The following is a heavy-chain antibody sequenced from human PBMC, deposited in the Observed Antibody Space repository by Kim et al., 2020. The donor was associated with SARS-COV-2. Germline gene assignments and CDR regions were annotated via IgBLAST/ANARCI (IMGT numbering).Heavy chain of an antibody. V-gene: IGHV4-39*01. CDR1: GGSISSSSYY. CDR3: ARLVGITMVRGVIVGFDP. D-gene: IGHD3-10*01. J-gene: IGHJ5*02. Sequence: SETLSLTCTVSGGSISSSSYYWGWIRQPPGKGLEWIGSIYYSGSTYYNPSLKSRVTISVDTSKNQFSLKLSSVTAADTAVYYCARLVGITMVRGVIVGFDPWGQGTLVTVSS. CDR2: IYYSGST.